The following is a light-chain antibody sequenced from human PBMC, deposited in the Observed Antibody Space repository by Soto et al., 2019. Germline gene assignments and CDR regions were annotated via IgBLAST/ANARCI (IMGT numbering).Light chain of an antibody. CDR1: SSVVGGYDY. J-gene: IGLJ1*01. Sequence: QSVLTQPPSASGSPGQSVTISCTGTSSVVGGYDYVSWYQQHPGKAPRLMIYEVSKRPSGVPDRFSGSKSGNTASLTVSGLQAEDEADYYYSSYAGYNILYVFGTGTKVTVL. V-gene: IGLV2-8*01. CDR3: SSYAGYNILYV. CDR2: EVS.